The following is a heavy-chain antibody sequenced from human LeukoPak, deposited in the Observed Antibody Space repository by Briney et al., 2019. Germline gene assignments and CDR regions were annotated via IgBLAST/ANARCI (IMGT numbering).Heavy chain of an antibody. CDR3: AISMVRGVIIRGPFRY. J-gene: IGHJ4*02. Sequence: GGSLRLSCAASGFTFSSYAMSWVRQAPGKGLEWVSAISGSGGSTYYADSVKSRFTISRDNSKNTLYLQMNSLRAEDTAVYYCAISMVRGVIIRGPFRYWGQGTLVTVSS. CDR1: GFTFSSYA. V-gene: IGHV3-23*01. D-gene: IGHD3-10*01. CDR2: ISGSGGST.